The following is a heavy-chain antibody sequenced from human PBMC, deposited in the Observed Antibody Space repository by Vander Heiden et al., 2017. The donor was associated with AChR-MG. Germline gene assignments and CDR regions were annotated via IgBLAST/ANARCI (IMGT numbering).Heavy chain of an antibody. J-gene: IGHJ6*03. V-gene: IGHV3-30*18. CDR3: AKALVVPAAAPYYYYYMDV. D-gene: IGHD2-2*01. Sequence: QVQLVESGGGVVQPGRSLRLPRSASGFTFSSYGMHWVRQAPGKGLEWVAVISYDGSNKYYADSVKGRFTISRDNSKNTLYLQMNSLRAEETAVYYCAKALVVPAAAPYYYYYMDVWGKGTTVTVSS. CDR1: GFTFSSYG. CDR2: ISYDGSNK.